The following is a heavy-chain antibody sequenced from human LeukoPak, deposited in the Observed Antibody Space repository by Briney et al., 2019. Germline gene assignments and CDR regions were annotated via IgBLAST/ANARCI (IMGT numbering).Heavy chain of an antibody. Sequence: GGTLRLSCAASGFTFSSYGMSWVRQAPGKGLEWVSAIKGRFTISRDNSKNTLYLQMNSLRAEDTAVYYCAKVGHDYGDFYGSTFDYWGKEPLVTASS. V-gene: IGHV3-23*01. CDR2: I. CDR1: GFTFSSYG. CDR3: AKVGHDYGDFYGSTFDY. J-gene: IGHJ4*02. D-gene: IGHD4-17*01.